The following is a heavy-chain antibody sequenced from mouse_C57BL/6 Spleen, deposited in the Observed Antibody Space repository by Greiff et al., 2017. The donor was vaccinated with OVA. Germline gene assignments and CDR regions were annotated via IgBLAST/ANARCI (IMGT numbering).Heavy chain of an antibody. CDR3: ARAYYYGSSYCFAY. Sequence: VQLQQSGPELVKPGASVKMSCKASGYTFTDYNMHWVKQSHGKSLEWIGYINPNNGGTSYNQKFKGKATLTVNKSSSTAYMELRSLTSEDSAVYYCARAYYYGSSYCFAYWGQGTLVTVSA. V-gene: IGHV1-22*01. CDR1: GYTFTDYN. D-gene: IGHD1-1*01. J-gene: IGHJ3*01. CDR2: INPNNGGT.